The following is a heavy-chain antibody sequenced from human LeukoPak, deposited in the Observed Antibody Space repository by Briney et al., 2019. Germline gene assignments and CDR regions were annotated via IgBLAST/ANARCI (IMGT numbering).Heavy chain of an antibody. J-gene: IGHJ4*02. D-gene: IGHD1-26*01. CDR1: GFTFDDYA. CDR2: ISWNSGSI. CDR3: AKAVGAYFPPLDY. Sequence: GGSLRLSCAASGFTFDDYAMHWVRQAPGKGPEWVSGISWNSGSIGYADSVKGRFTISRDNAKNSLYLQMNSLRAEDTALYYCAKAVGAYFPPLDYWGQGTLVTVSS. V-gene: IGHV3-9*01.